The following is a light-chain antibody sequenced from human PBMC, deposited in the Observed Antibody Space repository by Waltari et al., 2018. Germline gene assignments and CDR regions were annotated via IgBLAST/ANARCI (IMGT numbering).Light chain of an antibody. V-gene: IGLV2-11*01. Sequence: QAALTQPRSVSGSPGQSVTISCTGTSSDIGGYNYVSWYQQHPGTAPKLMIYEVSKRPSGVSARFSVSKSGNTASLTISWLHAEDEADYYCCSYAGSYTYLFGAGTRLTVL. CDR3: CSYAGSYTYL. J-gene: IGLJ1*01. CDR2: EVS. CDR1: SSDIGGYNY.